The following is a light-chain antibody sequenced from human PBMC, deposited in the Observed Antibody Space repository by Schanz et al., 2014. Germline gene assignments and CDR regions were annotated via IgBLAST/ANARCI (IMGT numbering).Light chain of an antibody. V-gene: IGKV1D-16*01. CDR3: QQYNTYSPWT. J-gene: IGKJ1*01. CDR2: TAS. CDR1: QDINIY. Sequence: DIQMTQSPSSVSASVGDRVTIPCRASQDINIYLAWYQQKPGKAPKLLIYTASTLQSGVPARFSGSGSGTDFTLTISSLQPDDFATYYCQQYNTYSPWTFGQGTKVEIK.